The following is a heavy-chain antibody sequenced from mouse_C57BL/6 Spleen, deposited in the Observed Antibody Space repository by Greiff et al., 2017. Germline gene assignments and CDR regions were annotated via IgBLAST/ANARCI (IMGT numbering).Heavy chain of an antibody. CDR1: GYTFTSYG. J-gene: IGHJ1*03. CDR3: ARSGYDGYHWYFDV. D-gene: IGHD2-3*01. V-gene: IGHV1-81*01. CDR2: IYPRSGNT. Sequence: QVQLKQSGAELARPGASVKLSCKASGYTFTSYGISWVKQRTGQGLEWIGEIYPRSGNTYYNEKFKGKATLTAYKSSSTAYMELRSLTSEDSAVYFCARSGYDGYHWYFDVWGTGTTVTVSS.